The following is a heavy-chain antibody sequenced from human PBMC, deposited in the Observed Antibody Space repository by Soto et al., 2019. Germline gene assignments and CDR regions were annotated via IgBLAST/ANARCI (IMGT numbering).Heavy chain of an antibody. Sequence: SETLSLTCTVSGGSIRSYYWSWIRQPPGKGLEWIGYIYSSGSTNYNPSLKSRVTISVDTSKNQFSLKLSSVTAADTAVYYCAREYYDILTEPYYYFDYWGQGTLVTVSS. V-gene: IGHV4-4*08. CDR2: IYSSGST. J-gene: IGHJ4*02. D-gene: IGHD3-9*01. CDR1: GGSIRSYY. CDR3: AREYYDILTEPYYYFDY.